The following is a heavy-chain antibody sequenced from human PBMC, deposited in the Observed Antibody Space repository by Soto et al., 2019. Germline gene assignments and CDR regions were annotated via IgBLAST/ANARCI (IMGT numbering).Heavy chain of an antibody. J-gene: IGHJ4*02. CDR2: IYYSGST. CDR3: ARPTPPGGGNNYDILTGYFDY. V-gene: IGHV4-39*01. Sequence: SETLSLTCTVSGGSISSSSYYWGWIRQPPGKGLEWIESIYYSGSTYYNPSLKSRVTISVDTSKNQFSLKLSSVTAADTAVYYCARPTPPGGGNNYDILTGYFDYWGQGTLVTVSS. CDR1: GGSISSSSYY. D-gene: IGHD3-9*01.